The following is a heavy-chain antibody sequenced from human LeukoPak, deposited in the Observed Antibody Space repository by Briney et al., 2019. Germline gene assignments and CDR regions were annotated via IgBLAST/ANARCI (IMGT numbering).Heavy chain of an antibody. J-gene: IGHJ5*02. CDR3: ARGPGSGWFDP. CDR1: GGSFSGYY. Sequence: PSETLSLTCAVYGGSFSGYYWSWIRQPPGKGLEWIGEINHSGSTNYNPSLKSRVTISVDTSKSQFSLELSSVTAADTAVYYCARGPGSGWFDPWGQGTLVTVSS. CDR2: INHSGST. V-gene: IGHV4-34*01. D-gene: IGHD6-19*01.